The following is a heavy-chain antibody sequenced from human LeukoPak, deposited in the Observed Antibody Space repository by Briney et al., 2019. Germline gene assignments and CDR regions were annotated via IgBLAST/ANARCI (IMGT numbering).Heavy chain of an antibody. J-gene: IGHJ4*02. CDR2: NNHSGST. D-gene: IGHD6-6*01. CDR3: ARGLRSIAAYPY. Sequence: SETLSLTCAVYGGSFSGYYWSWIRHPPGKGLEWIGENNHSGSTNYHPSLKSRVTISVDTSKNQFSLKLSSVTAADTAVYYCARGLRSIAAYPYWGQGTLVTVSS. V-gene: IGHV4-34*01. CDR1: GGSFSGYY.